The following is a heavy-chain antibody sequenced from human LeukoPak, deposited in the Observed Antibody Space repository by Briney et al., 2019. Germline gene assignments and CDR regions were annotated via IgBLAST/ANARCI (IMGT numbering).Heavy chain of an antibody. CDR1: GGSISSYY. CDR3: ARDSGYYDSSGYIEAFDI. V-gene: IGHV4-59*01. D-gene: IGHD3-22*01. Sequence: PSETLSLTCTVSGGSISSYYWSWIRQPPGKGLEWIGYIYYSGNTNYNPSLKSRVTISVDTSKNQFSLKLSSVTAADTAVYYCARDSGYYDSSGYIEAFDIWGQGTMVTVSS. J-gene: IGHJ3*02. CDR2: IYYSGNT.